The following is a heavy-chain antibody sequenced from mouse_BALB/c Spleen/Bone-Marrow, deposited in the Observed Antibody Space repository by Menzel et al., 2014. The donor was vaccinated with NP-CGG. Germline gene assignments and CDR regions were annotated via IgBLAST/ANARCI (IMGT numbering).Heavy chain of an antibody. Sequence: LVESGAELVRPGSSVKISCKASGYAFSNYWMNWVKQRPGQGLEWIGQIYPGDGDTNYNGKFKGKATLTVDKSSSTAYMQLSSLTSEDSAVYFCARRDGSTYYYAMDYWGQGTSVTVSS. J-gene: IGHJ4*01. V-gene: IGHV1-80*01. CDR1: GYAFSNYW. CDR2: IYPGDGDT. D-gene: IGHD1-1*01. CDR3: ARRDGSTYYYAMDY.